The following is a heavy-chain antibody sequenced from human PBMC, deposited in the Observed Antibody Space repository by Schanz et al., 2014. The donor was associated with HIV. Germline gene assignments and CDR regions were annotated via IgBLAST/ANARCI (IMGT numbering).Heavy chain of an antibody. Sequence: VQVVESGGGVVQPGRSLTLSCATTGFPLRDYGMHWVRQAAGKGLEWVSSISESGGRTYYADSVNGRFTISRDNSKNTLYLQMTTLRIDDTAVYYCAKPEYDSRGNSQSHFDYWGQGTLVTVSS. D-gene: IGHD3-22*01. V-gene: IGHV3-23*04. CDR1: GFPLRDYG. CDR3: AKPEYDSRGNSQSHFDY. J-gene: IGHJ4*02. CDR2: ISESGGRT.